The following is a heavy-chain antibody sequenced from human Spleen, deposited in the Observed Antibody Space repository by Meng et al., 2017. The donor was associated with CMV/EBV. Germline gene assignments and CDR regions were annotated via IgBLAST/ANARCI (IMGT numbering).Heavy chain of an antibody. V-gene: IGHV3-7*01. Sequence: GGSLRLSCAASGFTFSSYWMSWVRQAPGKGLEWVANIKQDGSEKYYVDSVKSRFTISRDNAKNSLYLQMNSLRAEDTAVYYCARVLNQRGYSYGYGYWGQGTLVTVSS. CDR2: IKQDGSEK. J-gene: IGHJ4*02. CDR1: GFTFSSYW. D-gene: IGHD5-18*01. CDR3: ARVLNQRGYSYGYGY.